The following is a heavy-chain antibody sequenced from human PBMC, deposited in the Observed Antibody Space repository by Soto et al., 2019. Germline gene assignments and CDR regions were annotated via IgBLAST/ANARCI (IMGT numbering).Heavy chain of an antibody. D-gene: IGHD2-2*01. V-gene: IGHV5-10-1*01. CDR1: GYSFAGYW. J-gene: IGHJ6*02. Sequence: GESLKISCKGSGYSFAGYWIGWVRQMPGKGLDWMGRIDPSDSYTNYSPSFQGHVTISADKSISTAYLQWSSLKASDTAMYYCARHGRYCSSTSCYGGDSGMDVWGQGTTVTVSS. CDR3: ARHGRYCSSTSCYGGDSGMDV. CDR2: IDPSDSYT.